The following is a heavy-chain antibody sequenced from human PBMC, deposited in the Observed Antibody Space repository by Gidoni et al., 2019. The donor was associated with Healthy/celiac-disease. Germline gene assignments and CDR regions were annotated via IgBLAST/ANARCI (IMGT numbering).Heavy chain of an antibody. CDR3: ASRLNCSGGSCYGFDAFDI. CDR2: IYYRGST. V-gene: IGHV4-59*08. Sequence: QVQLQESGPGLVKPSETLSLTCTVPGGSISSYYWSWIRQPPGQGLEWIGYIYYRGSTNYNPSLKSRVTISVDTSKNQFSLKLSSVTAADTAVYYCASRLNCSGGSCYGFDAFDIWGQGTMVTVSS. D-gene: IGHD2-15*01. J-gene: IGHJ3*02. CDR1: GGSISSYY.